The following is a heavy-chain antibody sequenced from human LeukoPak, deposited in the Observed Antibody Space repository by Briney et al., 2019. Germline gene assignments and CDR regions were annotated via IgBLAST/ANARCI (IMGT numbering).Heavy chain of an antibody. CDR2: ISYDGGNK. CDR3: AKAPVTSCRGAFCYPFDY. J-gene: IGHJ4*02. CDR1: GFTFSSYA. D-gene: IGHD2-15*01. V-gene: IGHV3-30*04. Sequence: PGGSLRLTCAASGFTFSSYALHWVRQAPGRGLEWVAIISYDGGNKYYAASVRGRFTISRDTSRSTLYLQMNSLRAEDAAVYYCAKAPVTSCRGAFCYPFDYWGQGTLVTVSS.